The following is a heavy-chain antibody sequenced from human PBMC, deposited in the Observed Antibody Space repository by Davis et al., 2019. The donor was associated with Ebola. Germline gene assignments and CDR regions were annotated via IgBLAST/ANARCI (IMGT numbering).Heavy chain of an antibody. Sequence: GSLRLSCTVSGGSISTYYWSWIRQPPGKGLEWIGYIYYSGSTNYNPSLKSRVTISVDTSKNQFSLKLSSVTAADTAVYYCAKDSRGYNKPFDYWGQGTLVTVSS. V-gene: IGHV4-59*01. D-gene: IGHD3-10*01. J-gene: IGHJ4*02. CDR2: IYYSGST. CDR3: AKDSRGYNKPFDY. CDR1: GGSISTYY.